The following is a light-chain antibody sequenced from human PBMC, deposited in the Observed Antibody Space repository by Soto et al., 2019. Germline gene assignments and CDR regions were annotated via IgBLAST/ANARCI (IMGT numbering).Light chain of an antibody. V-gene: IGKV1-39*01. CDR3: QQSYSTPRCT. CDR2: AAF. CDR1: QSISTY. Sequence: DIQMTQSPSSLSASVGDRVTITCRASQSISTYLNWYQQKPGKAHNLLIYAAFSLQTGVPSRFSGSGSGTDVTLTISSLQPEDFATYFCQQSYSTPRCTFGPGTKVKIK. J-gene: IGKJ3*01.